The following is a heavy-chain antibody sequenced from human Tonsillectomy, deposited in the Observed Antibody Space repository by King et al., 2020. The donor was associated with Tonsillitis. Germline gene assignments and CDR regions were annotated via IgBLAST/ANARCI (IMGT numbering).Heavy chain of an antibody. CDR2: ISHSRNT. Sequence: VQLPQWGAGLLRPSETLSLTCAVFGGSFSGHSWTWIRQPPGKGLEWIGEISHSRNTNYNPSLKSRVTISVDTSKSQFSLKLTSVSAADTAVYYCARGLVILPIHCFDYWGQGTLVTVSS. V-gene: IGHV4-34*01. CDR3: ARGLVILPIHCFDY. CDR1: GGSFSGHS. D-gene: IGHD3-16*02. J-gene: IGHJ4*02.